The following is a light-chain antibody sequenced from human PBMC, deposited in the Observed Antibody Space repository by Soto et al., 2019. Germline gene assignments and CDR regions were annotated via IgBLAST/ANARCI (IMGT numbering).Light chain of an antibody. J-gene: IGKJ1*01. V-gene: IGKV1-17*01. Sequence: DNQMTQSPSSLSASVGDRVTITCRASRVIRNDVAWYQHKPGKAPKRLIYAASSLQSGVPSRFSGSGSGTEFTLTISSLQPEDFATYFCLQHDSYPWTFGQGTKVEFK. CDR2: AAS. CDR1: RVIRND. CDR3: LQHDSYPWT.